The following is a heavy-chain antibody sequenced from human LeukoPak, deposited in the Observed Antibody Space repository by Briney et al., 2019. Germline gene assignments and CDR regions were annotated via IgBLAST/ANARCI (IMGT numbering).Heavy chain of an antibody. V-gene: IGHV4-59*08. Sequence: PSETLSLTCTVSGGSISSYYWSWIRQPPGKGLEWVGYIYYSGSTNYNPSLKSRVTISVDTSKNQFSLKLSSVTAADTAVYYCASNYYGSGSLDYWGQGNLVTVSS. CDR1: GGSISSYY. CDR3: ASNYYGSGSLDY. D-gene: IGHD3-10*01. J-gene: IGHJ4*02. CDR2: IYYSGST.